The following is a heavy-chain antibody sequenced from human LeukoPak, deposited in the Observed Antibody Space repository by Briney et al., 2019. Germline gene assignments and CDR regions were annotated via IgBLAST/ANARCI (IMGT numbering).Heavy chain of an antibody. CDR3: AELGITMIGGV. J-gene: IGHJ6*04. CDR2: ISGSGSNI. V-gene: IGHV3-21*01. CDR1: GFTFSIYG. Sequence: GRTLRLSCAASGFTFSIYGMSWVRQAPGKGMEWVSAISGSGSNIYYADSVKARFTISRDNAKNSLYLQMNSLRAEDTAVYYCAELGITMIGGVWGKGTTVTISS. D-gene: IGHD3-10*02.